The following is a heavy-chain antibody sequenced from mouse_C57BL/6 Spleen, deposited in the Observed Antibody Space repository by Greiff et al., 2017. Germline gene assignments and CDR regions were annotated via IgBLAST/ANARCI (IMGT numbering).Heavy chain of an antibody. J-gene: IGHJ3*01. CDR1: GYTFTDYE. V-gene: IGHV1-15*01. CDR2: IDPETGGT. D-gene: IGHD1-1*01. CDR3: TNYYGSRFAY. Sequence: QVQLVASGAELVRPGASVTLSCKASGYTFTDYEMHWVKQTPVHGLEWIGAIDPETGGTAYNQKFKGKAILTADKSSSTAYMELRSLTSEDSAVYYCTNYYGSRFAYWGQGTLVTVSA.